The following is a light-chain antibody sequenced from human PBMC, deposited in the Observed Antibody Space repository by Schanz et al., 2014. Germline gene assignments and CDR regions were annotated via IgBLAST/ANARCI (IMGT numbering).Light chain of an antibody. J-gene: IGLJ3*02. CDR2: EVS. Sequence: QSVLTQPPSASGSPGQSVTISCTGTSSDVGSYNRVSWYQQPPGTAPKLMIYEVSNRPSGVPDRFSGSKSGNTASLTISGLQAEDEADYYCSSYTNSSTFGFGGGTKLTVL. CDR3: SSYTNSSTFG. CDR1: SSDVGSYNR. V-gene: IGLV2-18*02.